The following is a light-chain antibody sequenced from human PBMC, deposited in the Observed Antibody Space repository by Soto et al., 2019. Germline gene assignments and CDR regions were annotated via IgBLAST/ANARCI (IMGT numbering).Light chain of an antibody. CDR2: EVS. CDR1: SSDVGGYNY. Sequence: QSALTQPASVSGSPGQSITISCTGTSSDVGGYNYVSWYQQHPGKAPKLMIYEVSNRPSGVSNRFSGSKSGNTASLTISGLQAGDEADYYCSSFTSINTGVFGGGTKLTVL. J-gene: IGLJ3*02. V-gene: IGLV2-14*01. CDR3: SSFTSINTGV.